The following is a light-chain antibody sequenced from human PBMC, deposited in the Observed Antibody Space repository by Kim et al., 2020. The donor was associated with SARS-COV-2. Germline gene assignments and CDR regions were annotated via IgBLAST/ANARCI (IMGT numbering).Light chain of an antibody. CDR3: QAWDSSTHNYV. J-gene: IGLJ1*01. V-gene: IGLV3-1*01. CDR2: QDN. CDR1: KLGDKY. Sequence: PGQTASYTCSGYKLGDKYVSWYQQKPGQSTVVVIYQDNQRPSGIPERFSGSNSGNTATLTISGTQAMDEADYYCQAWDSSTHNYVFGAGTKVTVL.